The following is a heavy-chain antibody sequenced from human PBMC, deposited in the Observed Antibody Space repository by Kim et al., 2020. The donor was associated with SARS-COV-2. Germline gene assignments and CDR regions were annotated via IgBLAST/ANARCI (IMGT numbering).Heavy chain of an antibody. CDR1: GGSISSGGYY. CDR3: ARVGGGPPAPRAGDWYYYGSGSLKPGAGFDY. J-gene: IGHJ4*02. Sequence: SETLSLTCTVSGGSISSGGYYWSWIRQHPGKGLEWIGYIYYSGSTYYNPSLKSRVTISVDTSKNQFSLKLSSVTAADTAVYYCARVGGGPPAPRAGDWYYYGSGSLKPGAGFDYWGQGTLVTVSS. D-gene: IGHD3-10*01. CDR2: IYYSGST. V-gene: IGHV4-31*03.